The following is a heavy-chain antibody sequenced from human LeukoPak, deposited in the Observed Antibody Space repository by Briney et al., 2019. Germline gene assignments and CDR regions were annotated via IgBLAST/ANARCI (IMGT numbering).Heavy chain of an antibody. CDR2: IIPIFGTA. Sequence: ASVKVSCNASGYTFTSYYIHWVRQAPGQGLEGMGGIIPIFGTANYAQKFQGRVTITADKSTSTAYMELSSLRSEDTAVYYCATSTGYCTSTSCYPEFDYWGQGTLVTVSS. V-gene: IGHV1-69*06. D-gene: IGHD2-2*03. CDR3: ATSTGYCTSTSCYPEFDY. J-gene: IGHJ4*02. CDR1: GYTFTSYY.